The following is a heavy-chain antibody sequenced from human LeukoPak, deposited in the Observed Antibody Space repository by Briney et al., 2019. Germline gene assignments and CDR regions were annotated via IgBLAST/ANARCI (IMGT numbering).Heavy chain of an antibody. D-gene: IGHD4-17*01. CDR1: GGSISSGDYY. CDR3: ARRLGGDYANWFDP. CDR2: IYYSGST. V-gene: IGHV4-30-4*01. J-gene: IGHJ5*02. Sequence: KPSETLSLTCTVSGGSISSGDYYWSWIRQPPGKGLEWIGYIYYSGSTYYNPSLKSRVTISVDTSKNQFSLKLSSVTAADTAVYYCARRLGGDYANWFDPWGQGTLVTVSS.